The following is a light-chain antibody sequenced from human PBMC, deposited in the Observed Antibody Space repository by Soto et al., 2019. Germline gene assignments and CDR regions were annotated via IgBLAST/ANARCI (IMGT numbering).Light chain of an antibody. CDR2: KAS. J-gene: IGKJ1*01. V-gene: IGKV1-5*03. Sequence: DIQMTQSPSTLSGSVGDRVTITCRASQTISSWLAWYQQKPGKAPKLLIYKASTLKIGVPSRFSGSGSVTEFTLTISSLQPDDFATYYCQHYNSYSEAFGQGTKGEL. CDR1: QTISSW. CDR3: QHYNSYSEA.